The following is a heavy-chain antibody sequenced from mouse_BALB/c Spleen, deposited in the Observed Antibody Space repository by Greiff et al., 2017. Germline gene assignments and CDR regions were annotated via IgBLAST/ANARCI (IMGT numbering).Heavy chain of an antibody. CDR2: ISYSGST. V-gene: IGHV3-2*02. CDR3: ARRMARDESMDY. CDR1: GYSITSDYA. D-gene: IGHD2-3*01. Sequence: VQLKESGPGLVKPSQSLSLTCTVTGYSITSDYAWNWIRQFPGNKLEWMGYISYSGSTSYNPSLKSRISITRDTSKNQFFLQLNSVTTEDTATYYCARRMARDESMDYWGQGTSVTVSS. J-gene: IGHJ4*01.